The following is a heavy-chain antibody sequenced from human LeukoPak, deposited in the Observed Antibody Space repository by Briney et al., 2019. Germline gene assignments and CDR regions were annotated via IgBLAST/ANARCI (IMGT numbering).Heavy chain of an antibody. Sequence: GGSLRLSCTASGFTFSNYGMHWVRQAPGKGLEWVSSISSSSSYIYYADSVKGRFTISRDNAKNSLYLQMNSLRAEDTAVYYCATNPYYYDSSGYYNGDWFDPWGQGTLVTVSS. J-gene: IGHJ5*02. CDR2: ISSSSSYI. D-gene: IGHD3-22*01. CDR1: GFTFSNYG. CDR3: ATNPYYYDSSGYYNGDWFDP. V-gene: IGHV3-21*01.